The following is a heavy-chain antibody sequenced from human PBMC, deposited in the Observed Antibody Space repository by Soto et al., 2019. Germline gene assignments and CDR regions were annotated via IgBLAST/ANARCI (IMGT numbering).Heavy chain of an antibody. CDR1: GFNFATYS. Sequence: PGGSLRLSCAASGFNFATYSMSWVRQAPGKGLECVAGISDGVDRAYYGDSVKGRFTISRDTSKNMLYLHMNSLRAEDTAIYYCARYTAVADPYYFDYWGQGTLVTVSS. CDR2: ISDGVDRA. J-gene: IGHJ4*02. D-gene: IGHD6-19*01. V-gene: IGHV3-23*01. CDR3: ARYTAVADPYYFDY.